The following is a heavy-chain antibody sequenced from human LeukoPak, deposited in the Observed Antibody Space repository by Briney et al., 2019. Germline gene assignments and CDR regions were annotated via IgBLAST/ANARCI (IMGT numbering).Heavy chain of an antibody. CDR1: GYTFTNYT. CDR3: ARARGRSDSSNNKSPIMGY. V-gene: IGHV1-8*01. Sequence: ASVKVSCKASGYTFTNYTINWVRQATGRGLEWMGWMNPNSGNTGYAQKFQGRVTITRNTSISTSYMELSSLRSEDTAVYYCARARGRSDSSNNKSPIMGYWGQGPLVTVSS. J-gene: IGHJ4*02. D-gene: IGHD6-6*01. CDR2: MNPNSGNT.